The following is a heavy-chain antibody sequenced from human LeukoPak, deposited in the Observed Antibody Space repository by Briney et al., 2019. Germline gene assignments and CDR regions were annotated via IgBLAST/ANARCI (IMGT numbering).Heavy chain of an antibody. J-gene: IGHJ4*02. D-gene: IGHD6-6*01. CDR1: GFIFSYYE. V-gene: IGHV3-48*03. CDR2: ISSTGGTI. CDR3: ARDGTYDTSSYFDY. Sequence: PGGSLSLSCAASGFIFSYYEMNWVRQAPGKGLEWISYISSTGGTIYYADSVKGRFTISRDKARSSLYLQMNSLRAEDTAVYYCARDGTYDTSSYFDYWGQGTLVTVSS.